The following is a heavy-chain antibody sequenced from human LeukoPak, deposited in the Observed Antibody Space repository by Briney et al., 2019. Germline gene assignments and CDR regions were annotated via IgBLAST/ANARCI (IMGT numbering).Heavy chain of an antibody. D-gene: IGHD3-10*01. J-gene: IGHJ4*02. V-gene: IGHV3-23*01. CDR2: ISGSGGST. CDR3: ARGYGEYYFDY. Sequence: GGSLRLSCAASGFTFSSYAMSWVRQAPGKGLEWVSAISGSGGSTYYADSVKGRFTISRDNSKNTLYLQMNGLRAEDTAVYYCARGYGEYYFDYWGQGTLVTVSS. CDR1: GFTFSSYA.